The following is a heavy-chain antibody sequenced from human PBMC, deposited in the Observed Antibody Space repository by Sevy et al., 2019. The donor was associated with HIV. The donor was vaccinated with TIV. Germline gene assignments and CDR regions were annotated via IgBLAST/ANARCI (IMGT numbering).Heavy chain of an antibody. CDR1: GFTFSSYP. D-gene: IGHD3-10*01. V-gene: IGHV3-30-3*01. CDR2: ISFDGTDK. Sequence: SLKISCAASGFTFSSYPMHWVRQAPGKGLEWVSFISFDGTDKYYADSVKGRFTITRDNSKNTLFLQMNSLRAEDTAFYYCVRETTMLPRGAFDFWGQGTMVTVSS. CDR3: VRETTMLPRGAFDF. J-gene: IGHJ3*01.